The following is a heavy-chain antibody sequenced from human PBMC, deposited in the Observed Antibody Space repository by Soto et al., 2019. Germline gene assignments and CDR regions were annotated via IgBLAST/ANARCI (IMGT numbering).Heavy chain of an antibody. V-gene: IGHV1-3*01. CDR3: ARERWDIVVVPAATLYYYYGMDV. Sequence: AAVKVSCKASGYTFTSYAMHWVRQAPGQMLEWMGWINAGNGNTKYSQKFQGRVTITRDTSASTAYMELSSLRSEDTAVYYCARERWDIVVVPAATLYYYYGMDVWGQGTPVTVSS. CDR2: INAGNGNT. J-gene: IGHJ6*02. CDR1: GYTFTSYA. D-gene: IGHD2-2*01.